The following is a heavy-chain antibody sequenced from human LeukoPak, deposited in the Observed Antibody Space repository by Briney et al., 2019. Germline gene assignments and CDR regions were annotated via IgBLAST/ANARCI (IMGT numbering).Heavy chain of an antibody. D-gene: IGHD3-22*01. CDR1: GYTFTSYD. CDR2: MNPNSGNT. J-gene: IGHJ4*02. CDR3: ARVYYDSSGYYIDY. V-gene: IGHV1-8*01. Sequence: ASVKVSCKASGYTFTSYDINWVRQATGQGREWMGWMNPNSGNTGYAQKFQGRVTMTRNTSISTAYMELSSLRSEDTAVYYCARVYYDSSGYYIDYWGQGTLVTVSS.